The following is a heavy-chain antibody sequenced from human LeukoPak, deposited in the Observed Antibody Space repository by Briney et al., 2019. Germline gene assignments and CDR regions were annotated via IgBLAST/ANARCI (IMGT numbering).Heavy chain of an antibody. D-gene: IGHD2-15*01. CDR3: ARGARPDGGSFPY. CDR2: IYYSGST. Sequence: SETLSLACTVSGGSISSGDYYWSWIRQPPGKGLEWIGYIYYSGSTYYNPSLKSRVTISVDTSKNQFSLKLSSVTAADTAVCYCARGARPDGGSFPYWGQGTLVTVSS. J-gene: IGHJ4*02. V-gene: IGHV4-61*08. CDR1: GGSISSGDYY.